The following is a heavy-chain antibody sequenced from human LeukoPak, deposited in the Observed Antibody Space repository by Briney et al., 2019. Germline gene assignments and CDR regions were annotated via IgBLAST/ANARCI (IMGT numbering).Heavy chain of an antibody. CDR1: GYTFTSYA. D-gene: IGHD6-19*01. CDR3: AITSGYSSGWYDVYFDY. CDR2: INTNTGNP. V-gene: IGHV7-4-1*02. Sequence: ASVKVSCKASGYTFTSYAMNWVRQAPGQGLEWMGWINTNTGNPTYAQGFAGRFVFSLDTSVSTAYLQISSLKAEDTAVYYCAITSGYSSGWYDVYFDYWGQGTLVTVSS. J-gene: IGHJ4*02.